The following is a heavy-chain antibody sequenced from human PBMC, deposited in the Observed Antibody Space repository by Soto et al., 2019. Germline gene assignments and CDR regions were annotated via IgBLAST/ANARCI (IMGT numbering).Heavy chain of an antibody. CDR2: IYYSGST. D-gene: IGHD3-22*01. Sequence: SETLSLTCTVSGGSISSYYWSWIRQPPGKGLEWIGYIYYSGSTNYNPSLKSRVTISVDTSKNQFSLKLSSVTAADTAVYYCAGGGYYDSSGFAWGQGTLVTVSS. V-gene: IGHV4-59*01. CDR3: AGGGYYDSSGFA. J-gene: IGHJ4*02. CDR1: GGSISSYY.